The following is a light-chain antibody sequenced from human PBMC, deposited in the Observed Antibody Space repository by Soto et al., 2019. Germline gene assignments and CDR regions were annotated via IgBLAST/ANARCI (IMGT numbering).Light chain of an antibody. CDR3: SSYAGRGNLV. J-gene: IGLJ2*01. CDR2: EVS. CDR1: SSDVGGYNY. Sequence: QSALTQPPSASGSPGQSVTISCTGTSSDVGGYNYVSWYQQHPDKAPKLMIYEVSKRPSGVPDRFSGSKSGNTASLTVSGLQGEDEAEYYCSSYAGRGNLVFGGGTKVTVL. V-gene: IGLV2-8*01.